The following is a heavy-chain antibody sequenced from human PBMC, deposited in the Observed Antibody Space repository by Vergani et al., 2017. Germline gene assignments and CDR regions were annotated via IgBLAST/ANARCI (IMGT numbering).Heavy chain of an antibody. D-gene: IGHD6-19*01. CDR2: ISYDGSNK. Sequence: QVQLVESGGGVVQPGRSLRLSCAASGFTFSSYAMNWVRQAPGKGLEWVAVISYDGSNKYYADSVQGRFTISRDNSKNTLYLQMNSLRAEDTAVYYCARAAAEQGLVLGDAFDIWGQGTMVTVSS. CDR1: GFTFSSYA. J-gene: IGHJ3*02. V-gene: IGHV3-30-3*01. CDR3: ARAAAEQGLVLGDAFDI.